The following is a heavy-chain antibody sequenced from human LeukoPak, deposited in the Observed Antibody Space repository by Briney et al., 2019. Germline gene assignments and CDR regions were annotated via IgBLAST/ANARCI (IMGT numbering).Heavy chain of an antibody. V-gene: IGHV4-39*02. Sequence: TSETLSLTCTVSGGSISSSSYYWGWIRQPPGKGLEWIVSIYYSGSTYYNPSLKSRVTISVDTSKNQFSLKLSSVTAADTAVYYCAREVVVVTQGYYYYYYMDVWGKGTTVTVSS. J-gene: IGHJ6*03. D-gene: IGHD3-22*01. CDR3: AREVVVVTQGYYYYYYMDV. CDR2: IYYSGST. CDR1: GGSISSSSYY.